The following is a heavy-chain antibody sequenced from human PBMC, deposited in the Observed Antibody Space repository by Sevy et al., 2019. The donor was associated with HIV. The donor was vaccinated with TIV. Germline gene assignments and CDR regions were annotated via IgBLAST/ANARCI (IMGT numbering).Heavy chain of an antibody. CDR3: AKGDVSTSRTGVEP. V-gene: IGHV3-23*01. Sequence: GGSLRLSCTASGFIFSAYLMSWVRQFPGKRLEWVSSIANSGDTTAYVDSVKGRFTVSKDNSKNTLYLHMNSLRVEDTAIDYCAKGDVSTSRTGVEPWGQGTLVTVSS. CDR1: GFIFSAYL. CDR2: IANSGDTT. D-gene: IGHD2-8*02. J-gene: IGHJ5*02.